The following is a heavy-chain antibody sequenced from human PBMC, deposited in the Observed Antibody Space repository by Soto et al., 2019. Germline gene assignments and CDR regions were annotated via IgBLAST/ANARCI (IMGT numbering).Heavy chain of an antibody. CDR2: IIPIFGTA. J-gene: IGHJ4*02. D-gene: IGHD6-19*01. CDR3: AWDSSGWYYFDY. V-gene: IGHV1-69*13. CDR1: GGTFSSYA. Sequence: VASVKVSCKASGGTFSSYAISWVRQAPGQGLEWMGGIIPIFGTANYAQKFQGRVTITADESTSTAYMELSSLRSEDTAVYYCAWDSSGWYYFDYWGQGTLVTVSS.